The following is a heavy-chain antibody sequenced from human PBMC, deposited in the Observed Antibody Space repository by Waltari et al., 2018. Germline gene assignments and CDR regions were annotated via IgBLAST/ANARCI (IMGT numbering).Heavy chain of an antibody. Sequence: EAQLSESGGGLVQPGGSLRLSCAASGFPFSTYTMSWVRQAPGKGLEWVSVSSASGLIYYAESVKGRFSISRDNSKNTLYLLMNRLRDEDTAIYYCAKDEGARIAPTYGMDVWGQGTTVTVSS. CDR3: AKDEGARIAPTYGMDV. CDR1: GFPFSTYT. D-gene: IGHD6-13*01. V-gene: IGHV3-23*01. J-gene: IGHJ6*02. CDR2: SSASGLI.